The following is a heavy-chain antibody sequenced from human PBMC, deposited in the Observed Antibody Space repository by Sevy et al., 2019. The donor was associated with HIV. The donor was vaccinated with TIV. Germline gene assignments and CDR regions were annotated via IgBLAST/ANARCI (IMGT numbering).Heavy chain of an antibody. CDR2: ISYDGSNK. CDR1: GFTFSSYA. D-gene: IGHD6-19*01. J-gene: IGHJ4*02. Sequence: GGSLRLSCAASGFTFSSYAMHWVRQAPGKGLEWMAVISYDGSNKYYADSVKGRFTISRDNSKNTLYLQMNSLRAEDTAVYYCARNGGIAVAGDFDYWGQGTLVTVSS. V-gene: IGHV3-30-3*01. CDR3: ARNGGIAVAGDFDY.